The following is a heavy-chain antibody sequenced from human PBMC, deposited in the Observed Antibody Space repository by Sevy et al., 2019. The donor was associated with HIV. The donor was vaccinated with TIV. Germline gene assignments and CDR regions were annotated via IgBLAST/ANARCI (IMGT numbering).Heavy chain of an antibody. V-gene: IGHV3-21*01. Sequence: GGSLRLSCAASGFTFSSYSMNWVRQAPGKGLEWVSSISSSSSYIYYADSVKGRFTISRDNAKNSLYLQMNSLRAEDTAEYYCGRGFRWFRELTNYSYGMDVWGQGTTVTVSS. D-gene: IGHD3-10*01. CDR3: GRGFRWFRELTNYSYGMDV. J-gene: IGHJ6*02. CDR2: ISSSSSYI. CDR1: GFTFSSYS.